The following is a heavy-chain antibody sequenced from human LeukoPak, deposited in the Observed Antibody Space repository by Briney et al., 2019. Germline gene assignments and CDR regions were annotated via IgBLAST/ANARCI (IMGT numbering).Heavy chain of an antibody. D-gene: IGHD3-22*01. J-gene: IGHJ4*02. CDR1: GFTFSSYW. CDR3: ASSIRHYYDSSGYHDY. V-gene: IGHV3-74*01. CDR2: INTDGSST. Sequence: PGGSLRLSCAASGFTFSSYWMHWVRQAPGKGLVRVSRINTDGSSTSYADSVKGRFTISRDNAKNTLYLQMNSLRAEDTAVYYCASSIRHYYDSSGYHDYWGQGTLVTVSS.